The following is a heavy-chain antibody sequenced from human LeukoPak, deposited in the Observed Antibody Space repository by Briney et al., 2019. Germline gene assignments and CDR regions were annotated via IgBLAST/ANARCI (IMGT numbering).Heavy chain of an antibody. J-gene: IGHJ3*02. CDR1: GYTFTTYA. V-gene: IGHV1-3*01. CDR2: INSATGNT. CDR3: ARGTNYGDYSVGDAFDI. Sequence: ASVEVSCKASGYTFTTYAMHWVRQAPGQRLEWMGWINSATGNTKYSQKLQGRVTITRDTSASTAYMELSSLRSEDTAVYYCARGTNYGDYSVGDAFDIWGQGTMVTVSS. D-gene: IGHD4-17*01.